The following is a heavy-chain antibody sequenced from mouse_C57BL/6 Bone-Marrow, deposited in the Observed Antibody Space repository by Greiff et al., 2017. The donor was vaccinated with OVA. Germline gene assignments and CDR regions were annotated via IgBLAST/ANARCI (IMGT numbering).Heavy chain of an antibody. J-gene: IGHJ2*01. CDR1: GFNIKDDY. CDR3: TLYGYFDY. V-gene: IGHV14-4*01. CDR2: IDPENGDT. Sequence: VQLKQSGAELVRPGASVKLSCTASGFNIKDDYMHWVKQRPEQGLEWIGWIDPENGDTESASKFQGKATITADTASNTAYLQLSSLTSEDTAVYYCTLYGYFDYWGQGTTLTVSS. D-gene: IGHD1-1*02.